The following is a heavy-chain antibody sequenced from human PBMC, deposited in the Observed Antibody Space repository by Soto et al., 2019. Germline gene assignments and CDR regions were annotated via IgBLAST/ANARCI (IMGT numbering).Heavy chain of an antibody. D-gene: IGHD6-19*01. CDR2: IYYSGST. V-gene: IGHV4-59*01. CDR1: GGSISSYY. CDR3: ARHKSSGWSYYFDY. J-gene: IGHJ4*02. Sequence: SETLSLTCTVSGGSISSYYWSWIRQPPGKGLEWIGYIYYSGSTNYNPSLKSRVTISVDTSKNQFSLKLSSVTAADTAVYYCARHKSSGWSYYFDYWGQGTLVTVSS.